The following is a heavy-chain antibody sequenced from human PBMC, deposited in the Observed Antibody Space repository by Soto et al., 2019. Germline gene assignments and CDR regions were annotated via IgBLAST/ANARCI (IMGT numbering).Heavy chain of an antibody. CDR3: ARVGITATTFRGFDY. Sequence: QVQLVESGGGVVQPGRSLRLSCAACGFTFSNCGMHWVRQAPGKGLEWVAVIWFDGSNKYYADSVKGRFTISRDNSKNTLYLQMHSLRAEDTAVYYCARVGITATTFRGFDYWGQGTLVTVSS. J-gene: IGHJ4*02. CDR2: IWFDGSNK. CDR1: GFTFSNCG. V-gene: IGHV3-33*01. D-gene: IGHD1-20*01.